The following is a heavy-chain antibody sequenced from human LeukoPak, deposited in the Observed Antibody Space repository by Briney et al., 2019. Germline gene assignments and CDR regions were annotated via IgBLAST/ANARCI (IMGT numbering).Heavy chain of an antibody. CDR3: ARYCSGVSCYSVYDY. CDR1: GFTFSTYA. D-gene: IGHD2-15*01. J-gene: IGHJ4*02. CDR2: ISTNGGCT. Sequence: GGSLRLSCAASGFTFSTYAMHWVRQTPGKGLEYVSAISTNGGCTYYANSVKGRFTISRDNSKNTLYLQMGSLRAEDMAVYYCARYCSGVSCYSVYDYWGQGTLVTVSS. V-gene: IGHV3-64*01.